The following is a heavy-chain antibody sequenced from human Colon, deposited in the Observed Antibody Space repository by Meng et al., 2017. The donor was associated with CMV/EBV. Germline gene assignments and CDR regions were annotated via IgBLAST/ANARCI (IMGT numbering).Heavy chain of an antibody. CDR1: GYTFTNYH. V-gene: IGHV7-4-1*02. J-gene: IGHJ5*02. CDR3: ATSLGAGA. CDR2: INTNSGNP. Sequence: SVTVSCKASGYTFTNYHMHWVRQAPGQGLEWMGWINTNSGNPAYAQGLSGRFAFSLDTSVSTAYLQISSVKAEDTAIYYCATSLGAGAWGQGTLVTVS. D-gene: IGHD3-16*01.